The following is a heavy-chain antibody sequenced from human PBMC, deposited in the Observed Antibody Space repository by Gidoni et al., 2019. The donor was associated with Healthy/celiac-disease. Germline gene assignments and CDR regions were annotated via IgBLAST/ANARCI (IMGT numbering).Heavy chain of an antibody. CDR2: IKQDGSEK. CDR3: ARGQQWLVGY. D-gene: IGHD6-19*01. V-gene: IGHV3-7*04. Sequence: EVQLVESGGGLVQPGGSLSLSCAASGFPFSSYWMSWVRQAPGKGLEWVANIKQDGSEKYYVDSVKGRFTISRDNAKNSLYLQMNSLRAEDTAVYYCARGQQWLVGYWGQGTLVTVSS. J-gene: IGHJ4*02. CDR1: GFPFSSYW.